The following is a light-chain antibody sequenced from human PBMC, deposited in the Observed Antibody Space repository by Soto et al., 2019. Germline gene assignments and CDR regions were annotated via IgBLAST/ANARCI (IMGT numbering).Light chain of an antibody. CDR1: QSVSSCY. V-gene: IGKV3-20*01. CDR3: QQYGNSSPNT. Sequence: EIVLTQSPGTLSLSPGERATLSCRASQSVSSCYFAWYQQKPGQAPRLLIYGASSRTTGVPERLSGGGSGTEVFLIISSRQPEDFAAYYCQQYGNSSPNTFGQGTKLEIK. CDR2: GAS. J-gene: IGKJ2*01.